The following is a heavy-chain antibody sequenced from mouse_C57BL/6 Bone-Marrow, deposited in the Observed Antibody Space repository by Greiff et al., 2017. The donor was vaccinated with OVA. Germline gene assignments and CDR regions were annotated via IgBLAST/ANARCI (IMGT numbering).Heavy chain of an antibody. CDR3: AMSLFRCYGSCYGFAY. J-gene: IGHJ3*01. V-gene: IGHV1-61*01. D-gene: IGHD1-1*01. CDR1: GYTFTSYW. Sequence: QVQLKQPGAELVRPGSSVKLSCKASGYTFTSYWMDWVKQRPGQGLEWIGNIYPSDSETHYNQKFKDKATLTVDKSSSTAYMQLSILTSTYSSFYFCAMSLFRCYGSCYGFAYGGPGTLVTVSA. CDR2: IYPSDSET.